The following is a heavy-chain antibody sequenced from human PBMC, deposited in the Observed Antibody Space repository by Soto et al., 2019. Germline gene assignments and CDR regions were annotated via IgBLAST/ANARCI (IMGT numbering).Heavy chain of an antibody. Sequence: QVQLQQWGAGLLKPSETLSLTCAVYGGSVTSGNYYWSWIRQPPGKGLEWIGEMSHSGGTHFNPSLKSRVTITVDTTKNQFSPKMSSVTAADTALYYCARVERGTATTVVDAFDIWGPGTLVTVSS. CDR1: GGSVTSGNYY. D-gene: IGHD1-1*01. CDR3: ARVERGTATTVVDAFDI. V-gene: IGHV4-34*01. CDR2: MSHSGGT. J-gene: IGHJ3*02.